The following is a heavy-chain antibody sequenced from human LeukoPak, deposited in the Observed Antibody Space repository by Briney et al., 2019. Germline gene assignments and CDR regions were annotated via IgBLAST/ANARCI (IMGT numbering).Heavy chain of an antibody. J-gene: IGHJ4*02. CDR3: ARDYYDSSGYSGSNYFDY. V-gene: IGHV4-31*03. Sequence: KPSQTLSLTCTVSGGAISRGGYYWSRIRQHPGKGLEWIGYIYYSGSTYYNPSLKSRVTISVDTSKNQFSLKLSSVTAADTAVYHCARDYYDSSGYSGSNYFDYWGQGTLVTVSS. CDR2: IYYSGST. CDR1: GGAISRGGYY. D-gene: IGHD3-22*01.